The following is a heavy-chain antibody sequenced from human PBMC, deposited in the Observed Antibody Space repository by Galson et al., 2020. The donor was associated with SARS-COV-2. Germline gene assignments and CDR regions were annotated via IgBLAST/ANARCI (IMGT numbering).Heavy chain of an antibody. CDR2: INHSGST. CDR1: GGSFSGYY. CDR3: ARGPSIYCSSTSCFFATAPLSGFDP. Sequence: SETLSLTCAVYGGSFSGYYWSWIRQPPGKGLEWIGEINHSGSTNYNPSLKSRVTISVDTSKNQFSLKLSSVTAADTAVYYCARGPSIYCSSTSCFFATAPLSGFDPWGQGTLVTVSS. J-gene: IGHJ5*02. V-gene: IGHV4-34*01. D-gene: IGHD2-2*01.